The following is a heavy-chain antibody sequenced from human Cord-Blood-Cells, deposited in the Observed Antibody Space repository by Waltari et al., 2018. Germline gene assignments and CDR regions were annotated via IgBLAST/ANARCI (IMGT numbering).Heavy chain of an antibody. Sequence: QVQLVESGGGVVQPGRSLRLCFAASAFAFSTDAMHGVRQAPGKGLEWVAVIAYDGSNKYYADSVKGRFTISRDNSKNTLYLQMNSLRAEDTAVYYCASGKGYRAGWGQGTLVTVSS. CDR3: ASGKGYRAG. CDR1: AFAFSTDA. D-gene: IGHD2-2*02. V-gene: IGHV3-30*04. J-gene: IGHJ4*02. CDR2: IAYDGSNK.